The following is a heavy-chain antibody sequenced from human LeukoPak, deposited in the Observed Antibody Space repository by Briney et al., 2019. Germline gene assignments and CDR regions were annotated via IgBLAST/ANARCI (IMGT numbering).Heavy chain of an antibody. V-gene: IGHV5-51*01. D-gene: IGHD2-2*01. CDR2: IYPGDSDT. CDR3: ARGGYQLLPYFDY. CDR1: GYSFTIYW. Sequence: GESLKISCKGSGYSFTIYWIGWVRQMPGKDLEWMGIIYPGDSDTRYSPSFQGQVTISADKSISTAYLQWSSLKASDTAMYYCARGGYQLLPYFDYWGQGTLGTVSS. J-gene: IGHJ4*02.